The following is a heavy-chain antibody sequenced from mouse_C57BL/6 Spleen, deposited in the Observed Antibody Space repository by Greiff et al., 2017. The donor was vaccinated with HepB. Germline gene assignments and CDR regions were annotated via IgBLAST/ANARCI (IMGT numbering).Heavy chain of an antibody. CDR3: ADSNYPAWFAY. CDR2: INPNNGGT. Sequence: VQLQQPGPELVKPGASVKISCKASGYTFTDYYMNWVKQSHGKSLEWIGDINPNNGGTSYNQKFKGKATLTVDKSSSTAYMELRSLTSEDSAVYYCADSNYPAWFAYWGQGTLVTVSA. CDR1: GYTFTDYY. V-gene: IGHV1-26*01. J-gene: IGHJ3*01. D-gene: IGHD2-5*01.